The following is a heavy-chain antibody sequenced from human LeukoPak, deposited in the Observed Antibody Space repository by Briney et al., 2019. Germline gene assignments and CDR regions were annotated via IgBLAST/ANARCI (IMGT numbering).Heavy chain of an antibody. D-gene: IGHD3-22*01. CDR3: AREVAVIYDSSAYPIVFDI. CDR2: IDASGGST. CDR1: GYTFTIDA. Sequence: ASLKVSCKPSGYTFTIDAMHSVRQTPRQRVGWMGIIDASGGSTNYAQTFQSRVTTTREMSPRTVYIDLSSVRSENTALYYSAREVAVIYDSSAYPIVFDIGGEGTMVTVS. V-gene: IGHV1-46*01. J-gene: IGHJ3*02.